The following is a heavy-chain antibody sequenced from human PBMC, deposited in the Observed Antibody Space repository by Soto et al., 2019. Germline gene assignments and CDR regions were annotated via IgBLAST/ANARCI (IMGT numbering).Heavy chain of an antibody. D-gene: IGHD1-1*01. CDR2: IYYSGTT. J-gene: IGHJ5*02. CDR1: GDSISSSSYY. Sequence: SETLSLTCTVSGDSISSSSYYWGWIRQPPGKGLEWIGDIYYSGTTHYNPSLKSRVTISIDTSKNQYSLHLREVTDADTDVYYFARLKGAFFITTYTLFDPWGQGTPVPVSS. V-gene: IGHV4-39*01. CDR3: ARLKGAFFITTYTLFDP.